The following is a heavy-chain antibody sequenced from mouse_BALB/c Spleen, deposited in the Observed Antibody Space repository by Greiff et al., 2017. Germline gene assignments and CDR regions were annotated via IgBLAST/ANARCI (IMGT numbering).Heavy chain of an antibody. Sequence: EVHLVESGGGLVQPGGSLKLSCAASGFTFSSYGMSWVRQTPDKRLELVATINSNGGSTYYPDSVKGRFTISRDNAKNTLYLQMSSLKSEDTAMYYCARDPDGYVPYYFDYWGQGTTLRVSS. J-gene: IGHJ2*01. CDR1: GFTFSSYG. CDR3: ARDPDGYVPYYFDY. CDR2: INSNGGST. D-gene: IGHD1-2*01. V-gene: IGHV5-6-3*01.